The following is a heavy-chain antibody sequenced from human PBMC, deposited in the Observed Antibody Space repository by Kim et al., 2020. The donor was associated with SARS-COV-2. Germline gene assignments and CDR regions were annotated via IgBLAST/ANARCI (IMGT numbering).Heavy chain of an antibody. J-gene: IGHJ5*02. CDR2: MNPNSGNT. Sequence: ASVKVSCKASGYTFTSYDINWVRQATGQGLEWMGWMNPNSGNTGYAQKFQGRVTMTRNTSISTAYMELSSLRSEDTAVYYCARGGDSSGWLRSDWFDPWGQGTLVTVSS. CDR1: GYTFTSYD. D-gene: IGHD6-19*01. CDR3: ARGGDSSGWLRSDWFDP. V-gene: IGHV1-8*01.